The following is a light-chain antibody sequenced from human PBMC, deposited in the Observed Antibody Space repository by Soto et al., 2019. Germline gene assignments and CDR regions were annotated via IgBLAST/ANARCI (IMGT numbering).Light chain of an antibody. CDR2: DSS. J-gene: IGKJ4*01. V-gene: IGKV3-11*01. Sequence: EIVLTQSPATLSLSPGERATLSCRASQSVSTYLAWYQQKPGQAPRLLIYDSSKRAAGIPARFSASGSGTDFTLAISSLETEDFAVDYCQQRGDWPLTFGGGTKVEIK. CDR3: QQRGDWPLT. CDR1: QSVSTY.